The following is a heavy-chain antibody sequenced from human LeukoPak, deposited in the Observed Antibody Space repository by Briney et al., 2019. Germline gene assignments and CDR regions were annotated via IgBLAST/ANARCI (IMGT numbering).Heavy chain of an antibody. V-gene: IGHV4-39*07. Sequence: SETLSLTCTVSDYSISSGIYYWAWIRQPPGKGLEWIGTIFYSGTTFYNPSLKSRVTISVDTSKNQFSLKLSSVTAADTAVYYCARIREEQQLVLNVDYWGQGTLVTVSS. D-gene: IGHD6-13*01. J-gene: IGHJ4*02. CDR1: DYSISSGIYY. CDR3: ARIREEQQLVLNVDY. CDR2: IFYSGTT.